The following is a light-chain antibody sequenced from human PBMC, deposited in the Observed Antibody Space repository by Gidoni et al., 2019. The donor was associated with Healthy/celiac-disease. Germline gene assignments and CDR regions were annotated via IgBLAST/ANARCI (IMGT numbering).Light chain of an antibody. CDR2: GNS. Sequence: QSVLTQPPSVSGAPGQRVPISCTGSRSNIGAGYDVPWYQPLPGTAPKLLIYGNSNRPSGVPDRFSGSKSGTSASLAITGLQAEDEADYYCQSYDSSLSGSVFGGGTKLTVL. J-gene: IGLJ3*02. CDR3: QSYDSSLSGSV. V-gene: IGLV1-40*01. CDR1: RSNIGAGYD.